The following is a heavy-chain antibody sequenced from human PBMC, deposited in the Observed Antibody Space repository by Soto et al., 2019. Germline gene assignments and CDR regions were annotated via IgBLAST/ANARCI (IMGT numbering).Heavy chain of an antibody. CDR2: IIPIFGTA. D-gene: IGHD6-19*01. Sequence: QVQLVQSGAEVKKPGSSVKVSCKASGGTFSSYAISWVRQAPGQGLEWMGGIIPIFGTANYAQKFQGRVTITADESTRTAYMELSSLRSEDTAVYYCASLGKRWLHDYWYFDLWGRGTLVTVSS. J-gene: IGHJ2*01. CDR3: ASLGKRWLHDYWYFDL. V-gene: IGHV1-69*12. CDR1: GGTFSSYA.